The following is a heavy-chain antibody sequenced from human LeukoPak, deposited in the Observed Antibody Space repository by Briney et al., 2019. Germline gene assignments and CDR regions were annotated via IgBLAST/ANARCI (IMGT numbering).Heavy chain of an antibody. D-gene: IGHD6-13*01. J-gene: IGHJ4*02. CDR3: ARLGLGQQLAYFDY. CDR2: IDYSGST. V-gene: IGHV4-39*01. Sequence: SETLSLTCAVSGGSFGSSSNYWGWIRQPPGKGLEWIGSIDYSGSTYYNLSLKSRVTISVDTSKNQFSLKLNSVTAADTAVYYCARLGLGQQLAYFDYWGQGTRVTVSS. CDR1: GGSFGSSSNY.